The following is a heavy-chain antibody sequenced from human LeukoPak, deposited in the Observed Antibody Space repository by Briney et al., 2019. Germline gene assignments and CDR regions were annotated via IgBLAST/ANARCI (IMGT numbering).Heavy chain of an antibody. CDR1: VGSIRSSIYY. D-gene: IGHD1-26*01. CDR2: IYYSGNT. Sequence: SETLSLTCIVSVGSIRSSIYYWGWIRQPPGKGLEWIGSIYYSGNTYYNPSRKSRVTISVDTSNNEFSLKLSSVTAADTAVYYCERHTKVGSKPDAFDIWGQGTMVTVSS. CDR3: ERHTKVGSKPDAFDI. J-gene: IGHJ3*02. V-gene: IGHV4-39*01.